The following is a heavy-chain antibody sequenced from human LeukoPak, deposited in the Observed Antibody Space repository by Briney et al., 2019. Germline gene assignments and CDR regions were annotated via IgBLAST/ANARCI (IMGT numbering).Heavy chain of an antibody. CDR3: ARDPYGSNSN. D-gene: IGHD4-23*01. J-gene: IGHJ4*02. V-gene: IGHV3-74*01. Sequence: PGGSLRLSCAASGFTFRSYWMHWVRQAPGKGLVWVSRINSDGSTTNYADTVKGRFTISRDNAKNTLYLQMNSLRVEDTAVYYCARDPYGSNSNWGQGTLVTVSS. CDR1: GFTFRSYW. CDR2: INSDGSTT.